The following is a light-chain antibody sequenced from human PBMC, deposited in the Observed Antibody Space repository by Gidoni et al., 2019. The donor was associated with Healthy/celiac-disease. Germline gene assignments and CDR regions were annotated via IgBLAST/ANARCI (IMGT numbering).Light chain of an antibody. J-gene: IGKJ4*01. V-gene: IGKV1-17*01. CDR3: LQHNSYPLT. CDR1: QGIRND. CDR2: AAA. Sequence: DLQMTQSSSSLSASVGDRVPITCRSSQGIRNDLGWYKQKLGKAPKSLIYAAASLQSVVPSMFIGSGSGTEFTLTISSLQPEDFATYYCLQHNSYPLTFXGXTKVEIK.